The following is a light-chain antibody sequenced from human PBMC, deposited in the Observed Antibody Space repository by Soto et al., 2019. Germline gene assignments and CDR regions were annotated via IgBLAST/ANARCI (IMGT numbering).Light chain of an antibody. CDR1: ETVRSN. J-gene: IGKJ1*01. CDR3: QQYNNWWT. Sequence: EIVMTQSPETLSVSPGERATLSCRAGETVRSNLAWYQQKPGQAPRLLIYAASTRATGIPARFIGNGSGTEFTRTISSLQSEDFAVYYCQQYNNWWTFGQGTKVDIK. V-gene: IGKV3D-15*01. CDR2: AAS.